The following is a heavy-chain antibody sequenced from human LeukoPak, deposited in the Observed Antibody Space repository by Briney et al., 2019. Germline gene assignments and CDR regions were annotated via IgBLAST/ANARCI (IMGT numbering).Heavy chain of an antibody. D-gene: IGHD4-23*01. Sequence: SETLSLTCTVSGGSISSYYCSWIRQPPGKGLEWIGYIYYSGSTNYNPSLKSRVTISVDTSKNQFSLKLSSVTAAGTAVYYCARLSRTVGRDAFDIWGQGTMVTVFS. J-gene: IGHJ3*02. CDR3: ARLSRTVGRDAFDI. CDR1: GGSISSYY. CDR2: IYYSGST. V-gene: IGHV4-59*01.